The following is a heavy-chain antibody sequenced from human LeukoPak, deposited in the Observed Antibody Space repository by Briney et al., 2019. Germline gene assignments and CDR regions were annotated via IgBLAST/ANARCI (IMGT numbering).Heavy chain of an antibody. J-gene: IGHJ4*02. CDR3: ARESDYYDSSVYYDY. Sequence: ASVKVSCKASGYTFTSYYMHWVRQAPGQGLEWMGIINPSGGSTSYAQKFQGRVIMTTDTSTNTAYMELRSLRSDDTAVYYCARESDYYDSSVYYDYWGQGTLVTVSS. CDR1: GYTFTSYY. D-gene: IGHD3-22*01. CDR2: INPSGGST. V-gene: IGHV1-46*01.